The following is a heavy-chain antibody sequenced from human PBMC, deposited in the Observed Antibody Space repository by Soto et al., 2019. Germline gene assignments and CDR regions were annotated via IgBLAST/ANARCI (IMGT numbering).Heavy chain of an antibody. J-gene: IGHJ1*01. D-gene: IGHD1-7*01. Sequence: ASVKVACKASGYTYTSYGISWVRQATGQGLEWMGWISAYNGNTNYAQKLQGRVTMTTDTSTSTAYMELRSLSSDDTAVYYCANPPWNYAEYFQHWGQGTLVTVSS. CDR3: ANPPWNYAEYFQH. CDR1: GYTYTSYG. V-gene: IGHV1-18*01. CDR2: ISAYNGNT.